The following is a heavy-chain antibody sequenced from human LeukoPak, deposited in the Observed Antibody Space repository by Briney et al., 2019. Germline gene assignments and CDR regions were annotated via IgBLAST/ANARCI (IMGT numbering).Heavy chain of an antibody. CDR3: AKAPLPLNY. V-gene: IGHV3-33*06. Sequence: GRSLRLSCAASGFTFSSYGMHWVRQAPGKGLEWVAVIWYDGSNKYYADSVKGRFTISRDNSKNTLYLQMNSLRAEDTAVYYCAKAPLPLNYWGQGTLVTVSS. CDR1: GFTFSSYG. CDR2: IWYDGSNK. D-gene: IGHD2-15*01. J-gene: IGHJ4*02.